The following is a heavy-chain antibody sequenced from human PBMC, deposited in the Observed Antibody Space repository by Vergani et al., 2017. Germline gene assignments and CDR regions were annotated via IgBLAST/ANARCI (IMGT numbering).Heavy chain of an antibody. CDR1: GGSISSYY. D-gene: IGHD3-22*01. CDR2: IYYSGST. Sequence: QVQLQESGPGLVKPSETLSLTCTVSGGSISSYYWSWIRQPPGKGLEWIGYIYYSGSTSYNPSLKSRVTISVDTSKNQFSLKLSSVTAADTAVYYCARMAGAFDSSARTSAFDIWGQGTMVTVSS. J-gene: IGHJ3*02. CDR3: ARMAGAFDSSARTSAFDI. V-gene: IGHV4-59*08.